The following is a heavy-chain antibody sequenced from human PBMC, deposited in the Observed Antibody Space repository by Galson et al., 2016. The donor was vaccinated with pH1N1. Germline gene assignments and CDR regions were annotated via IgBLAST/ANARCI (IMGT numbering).Heavy chain of an antibody. CDR3: ASNLRFLEWAQNYYYGMDV. D-gene: IGHD3-3*01. CDR2: IYSGGRT. J-gene: IGHJ6*02. CDR1: GFTVSSNY. V-gene: IGHV3-66*01. Sequence: SGFTVSSNYMRWVRQAPGKGLEWVSVIYSGGRTYYADSVKGRFTISRDNSKNTLYLQMNSLRAEDTAVYYCASNLRFLEWAQNYYYGMDVWGQGTTVTVSS.